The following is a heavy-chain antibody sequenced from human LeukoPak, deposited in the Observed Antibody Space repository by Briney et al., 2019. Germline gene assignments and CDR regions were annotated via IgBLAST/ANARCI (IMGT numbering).Heavy chain of an antibody. D-gene: IGHD2-2*01. J-gene: IGHJ4*02. CDR1: GYTFTRYG. Sequence: ASVKLSSTASGYTFTRYGISWVRQAPGQGLGWMGWISAYNGNTNYAQTLPARVTMTTDTSTTTPYMQLSSLRSHDTAVHYFARGLPTAMIDYWGQGTLVTVSS. CDR2: ISAYNGNT. V-gene: IGHV1-18*01. CDR3: ARGLPTAMIDY.